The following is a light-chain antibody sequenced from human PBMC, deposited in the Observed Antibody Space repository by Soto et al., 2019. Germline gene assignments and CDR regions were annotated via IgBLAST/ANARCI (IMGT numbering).Light chain of an antibody. CDR1: SSDIGAYIY. CDR2: EVN. V-gene: IGLV2-8*01. J-gene: IGLJ1*01. Sequence: QSVLTQPASVSGSPGQSITISCTGTSSDIGAYIYVSWYQQHPGKAPKLMIFEVNNRPSGVPDRFSGSKSGNTASLTVSGLQAEDEADYYCSSYAGSSNVFGTGTKLTVL. CDR3: SSYAGSSNV.